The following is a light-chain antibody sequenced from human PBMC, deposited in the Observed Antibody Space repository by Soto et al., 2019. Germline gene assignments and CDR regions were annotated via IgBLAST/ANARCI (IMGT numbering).Light chain of an antibody. CDR3: TSYAGSNNLV. Sequence: QSVLAQPSSVSGSPGQSITISCTGTSTDVGGYNYVSWYQHHSGKAPKLLIYEVTNRPSGISDRFSGSKSVNTASLTISGLQAEDESDYYCTSYAGSNNLVFAGGTKLTVL. CDR1: STDVGGYNY. V-gene: IGLV2-14*01. J-gene: IGLJ3*02. CDR2: EVT.